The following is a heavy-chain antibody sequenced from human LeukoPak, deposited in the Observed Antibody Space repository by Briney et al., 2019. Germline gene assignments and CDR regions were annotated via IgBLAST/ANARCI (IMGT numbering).Heavy chain of an antibody. CDR2: ISGSGGGT. Sequence: PGGSLRLSCAASGFTFSSYVMSWVRQAPGKGLEWVSAISGSGGGTYYADSVKGRFTTSRDNSKNTLYLQMNSLRAEDTAVYYCAKAQVSTVVTSPGYWGQGTLVTVSS. D-gene: IGHD4-23*01. V-gene: IGHV3-23*01. CDR3: AKAQVSTVVTSPGY. CDR1: GFTFSSYV. J-gene: IGHJ4*02.